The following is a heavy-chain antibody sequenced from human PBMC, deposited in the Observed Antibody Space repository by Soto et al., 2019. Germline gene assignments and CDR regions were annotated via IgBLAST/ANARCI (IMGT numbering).Heavy chain of an antibody. CDR1: GYICTTYW. CDR2: LNAIDSDT. Sequence: EVQLVQSGAEVKTPGESLKISCKASGYICTTYWIAGGRQMPGQGLEWIGILNAIDSDTRDRPYFQGQVTISADKSISKTYLQWSSLTASDTSIYYCARQWNFDYWGQGTLVTVSS. V-gene: IGHV5-51*01. D-gene: IGHD5-12*01. J-gene: IGHJ4*02. CDR3: ARQWNFDY.